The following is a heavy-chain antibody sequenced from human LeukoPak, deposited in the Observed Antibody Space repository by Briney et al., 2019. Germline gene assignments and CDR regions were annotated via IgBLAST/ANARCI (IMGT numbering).Heavy chain of an antibody. D-gene: IGHD3-9*01. V-gene: IGHV1-2*02. CDR3: ARDGDYDILTGYWSGFDP. CDR1: VYTXTGYY. CDR2: INPNSGGT. Sequence: ASVKVSCKASVYTXTGYYIHWVRQAPGQGLEWMGWINPNSGGTNYAQKFQGRVTMTRDTSISTAYMELSRLRSDDTAVYYCARDGDYDILTGYWSGFDPWGQGTLVTVSS. J-gene: IGHJ5*02.